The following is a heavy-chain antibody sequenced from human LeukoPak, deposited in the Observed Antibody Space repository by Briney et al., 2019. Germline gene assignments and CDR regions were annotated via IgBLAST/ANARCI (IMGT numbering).Heavy chain of an antibody. CDR2: MNPNSGNT. CDR3: ARGINYDILTGYYVHYYYYYMDV. D-gene: IGHD3-9*01. CDR1: GYTFTSYD. Sequence: ASVKVSCKASGYTFTSYDINWVRQATGQGLEWMGWMNPNSGNTGYAQKFQGRVTITRNTSISTAYMELSSLRSEDTAVYYCARGINYDILTGYYVHYYYYYMDVWGKGTTVTVSS. V-gene: IGHV1-8*03. J-gene: IGHJ6*03.